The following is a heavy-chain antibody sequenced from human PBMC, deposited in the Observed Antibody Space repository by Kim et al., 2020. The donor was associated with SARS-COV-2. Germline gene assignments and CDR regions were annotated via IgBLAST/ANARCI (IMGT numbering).Heavy chain of an antibody. V-gene: IGHV1-8*01. J-gene: IGHJ5*02. CDR2: MNPNSGNT. CDR1: GYTFTSYD. D-gene: IGHD6-19*01. Sequence: ASVKVSCKASGYTFTSYDINWVRQATGQGLEWMGWMNPNSGNTGYAQKFQGRVTMTRNTSISTAYMELSSLRSEDTAVYYCARGRGSKQWLSTVRFAPWGQGTLVTVSS. CDR3: ARGRGSKQWLSTVRFAP.